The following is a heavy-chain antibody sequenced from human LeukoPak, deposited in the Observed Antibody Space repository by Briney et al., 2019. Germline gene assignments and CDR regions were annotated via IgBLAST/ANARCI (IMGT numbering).Heavy chain of an antibody. J-gene: IGHJ3*02. CDR2: ISGGGSGT. D-gene: IGHD2-15*01. CDR1: GCTFSSYA. Sequence: GGSLRLSCAPSGCTFSSYAMSWVRQAPGKGLEWVAVISGGGSGTYYADSVRGRFTISRDNSKNTVYLQMNSLRAEDTAVYYCARTGSGGDLDIWGQGTMVTVSS. V-gene: IGHV3-23*01. CDR3: ARTGSGGDLDI.